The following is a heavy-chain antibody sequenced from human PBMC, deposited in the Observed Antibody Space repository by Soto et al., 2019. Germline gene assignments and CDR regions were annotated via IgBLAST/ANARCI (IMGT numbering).Heavy chain of an antibody. Sequence: QVQLVQSGGEVKKPGASVKVSCKASGYTFTNYGISWVRQAPGQGLEWMGWINVYNGNTKYAQKVQGRVTMTTDTSTSTAYMELMSLRSDDTAVYYCARGVGSGSYNNQYNWFDPWGQGTLVTVSS. D-gene: IGHD3-10*01. CDR2: INVYNGNT. V-gene: IGHV1-18*01. CDR3: ARGVGSGSYNNQYNWFDP. J-gene: IGHJ5*02. CDR1: GYTFTNYG.